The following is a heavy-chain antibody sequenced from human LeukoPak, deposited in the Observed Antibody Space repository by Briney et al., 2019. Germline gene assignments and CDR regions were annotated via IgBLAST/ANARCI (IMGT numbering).Heavy chain of an antibody. CDR3: ARASRLRYFGSRYYFDY. V-gene: IGHV1-69*01. D-gene: IGHD3-9*01. CDR2: IIPIFGTA. Sequence: SVKVSFKASGGTFSSYAISWVRQAPGQGLEWMGGIIPIFGTANYAQKFQGRVTITADESTSTAYMELSSLRSEDTAVYYCARASRLRYFGSRYYFDYWGQGTLVTVSS. CDR1: GGTFSSYA. J-gene: IGHJ4*02.